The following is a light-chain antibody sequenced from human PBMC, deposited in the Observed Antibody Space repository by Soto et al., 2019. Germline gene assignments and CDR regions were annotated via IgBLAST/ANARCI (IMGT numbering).Light chain of an antibody. CDR3: QQYQNLWT. V-gene: IGKV3-20*01. Sequence: EIVLTQSPATLSLSPGERATLSCRASQSVSSTFLAWYQQKPGQAPRLLIYGASNRATGIPDRFSGSGSGTDFTLTISRLEPEDSAVYYCQQYQNLWTFGQGTKVDIK. CDR1: QSVSSTF. J-gene: IGKJ1*01. CDR2: GAS.